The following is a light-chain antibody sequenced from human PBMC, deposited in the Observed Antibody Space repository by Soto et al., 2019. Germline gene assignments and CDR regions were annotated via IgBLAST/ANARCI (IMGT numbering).Light chain of an antibody. V-gene: IGKV3-15*01. CDR1: QSVSSN. CDR2: GAS. Sequence: EIVMTQSPPTLSVSPRERATLSCRASQSVSSNLAWYQQKPGQAPRLLISGASTRATGIPARFSGSGSGTEFTLAISSLQSEDFAVYYCQQYINWPLSFGQGTKLEIK. CDR3: QQYINWPLS. J-gene: IGKJ2*01.